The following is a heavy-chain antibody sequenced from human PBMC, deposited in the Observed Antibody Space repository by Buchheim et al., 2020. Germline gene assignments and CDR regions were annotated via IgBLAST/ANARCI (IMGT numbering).Heavy chain of an antibody. CDR1: GFTFHEHW. J-gene: IGHJ4*02. V-gene: IGHV3-15*01. CDR2: VKSTSAGGTI. CDR3: TTEPRY. Sequence: EVQLVESGGGLVGPGGSLTLSCATSGFTFHEHWMSWIRQAPGKGLEWIARVKSTSAGGTIDYVTSVKGRFVISRDDSKNMLYLQMNSLKNEDTAVYYCTTEPRYWGQGTL. D-gene: IGHD3-9*01.